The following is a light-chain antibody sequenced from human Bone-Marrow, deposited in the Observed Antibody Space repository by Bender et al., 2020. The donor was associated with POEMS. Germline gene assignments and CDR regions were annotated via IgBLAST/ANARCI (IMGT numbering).Light chain of an antibody. CDR2: GVN. J-gene: IGLJ3*02. CDR3: SSYTSSSKGV. V-gene: IGLV2-14*03. Sequence: QSALTQPASVSGSPGQSITISCSGTSSDVGGYDHVSWYQQHPGRAPKLMIYGVNHRPSGVSNRFSGSKAGKTASLTISGLQAEDEADYYCSSYTSSSKGVFGGGTKLTVL. CDR1: SSDVGGYDH.